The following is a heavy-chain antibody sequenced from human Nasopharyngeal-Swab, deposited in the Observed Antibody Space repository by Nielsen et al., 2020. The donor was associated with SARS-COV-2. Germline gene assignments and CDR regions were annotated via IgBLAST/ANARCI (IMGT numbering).Heavy chain of an antibody. V-gene: IGHV1-8*01. CDR2: MNPNSGNT. CDR3: ARDLTATVTTNYYYGMDV. D-gene: IGHD4-17*01. CDR1: GYTFTSYD. Sequence: ASVKVSCKASGYTFTSYDINWVRQASGQGLEWVGWMNPNSGNTGYAQKFQGRVTMTRDTSTSTVYMELSSLRSEDTAVYYCARDLTATVTTNYYYGMDVWGQGTTVTVSS. J-gene: IGHJ6*02.